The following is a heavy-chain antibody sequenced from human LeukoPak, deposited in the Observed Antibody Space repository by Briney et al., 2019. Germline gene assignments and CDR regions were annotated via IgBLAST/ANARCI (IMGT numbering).Heavy chain of an antibody. D-gene: IGHD6-19*01. CDR1: GFTFNSYE. V-gene: IGHV3-48*03. CDR2: ISSTSSTI. Sequence: PRGSLRLSCAASGFTFNSYEMNWVRQAPGKGLEWVSYISSTSSTIYYADSVRGRFTISRDKAKNSLHLQMNSLRAEDTAVYYCARGESSGWDRQDFFDYWGQGTLVTVSS. J-gene: IGHJ4*02. CDR3: ARGESSGWDRQDFFDY.